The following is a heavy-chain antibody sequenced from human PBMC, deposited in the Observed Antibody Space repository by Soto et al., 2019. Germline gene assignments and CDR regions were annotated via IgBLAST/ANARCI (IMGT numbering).Heavy chain of an antibody. Sequence: GGSLRLSCAASGFTFSSYWMHWVRQAPGKGLVWVSRINSDGSSTSYADSVKGRFTISRDNAKNTLYLQMNSLRAEDTAVYYCAKEGFGVPAAIDFDYWGQGTLVTVSS. CDR1: GFTFSSYW. J-gene: IGHJ4*02. D-gene: IGHD2-2*01. CDR3: AKEGFGVPAAIDFDY. V-gene: IGHV3-74*01. CDR2: INSDGSST.